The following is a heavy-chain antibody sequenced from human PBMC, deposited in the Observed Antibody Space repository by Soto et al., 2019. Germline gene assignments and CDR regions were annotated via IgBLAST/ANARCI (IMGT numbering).Heavy chain of an antibody. Sequence: SETLSLTCDVSGGSFSDNYWTWIRQVPGKGLEWIGYVYYSGSTNYNPSLKSRVTISVDASKQQLSLKLTSVTAADTALYYCAAGTLGAVWTPLDDWGQGILVTVSS. V-gene: IGHV4-59*12. J-gene: IGHJ4*02. CDR1: GGSFSDNY. CDR2: VYYSGST. D-gene: IGHD3-16*01. CDR3: AAGTLGAVWTPLDD.